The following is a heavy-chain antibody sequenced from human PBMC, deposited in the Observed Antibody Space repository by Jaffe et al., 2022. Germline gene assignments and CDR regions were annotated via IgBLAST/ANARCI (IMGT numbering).Heavy chain of an antibody. CDR3: ARWMITTVGVVTSYYFDF. Sequence: QVQLVESGGGLVKPGGSLRLSCAASGFTFSDYYMSWIRQAPGKGLEWVSYISSTGSTIYYADSVKGRFTISRDNAKSSLYLQMNSLRADDTAVYYCARWMITTVGVVTSYYFDFWGQGTLVTVSS. CDR1: GFTFSDYY. V-gene: IGHV3-11*01. CDR2: ISSTGSTI. J-gene: IGHJ4*02. D-gene: IGHD3-3*01.